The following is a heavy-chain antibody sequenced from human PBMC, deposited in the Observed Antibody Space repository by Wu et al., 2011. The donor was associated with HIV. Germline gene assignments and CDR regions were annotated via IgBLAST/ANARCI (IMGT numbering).Heavy chain of an antibody. D-gene: IGHD3-16*01. J-gene: IGHJ4*02. V-gene: IGHV3-30*02. Sequence: QVQLVESGEAWSSRGSLRLSCAASGLTFNHYGMHWVRQGPGKGLEWVAFIRYDAKNKYYADSVKGRFTISRDNSKNTVYLEMNSLRIEDTAVYYCAPGNVGVTIGLDYWGQGTLVTVSS. CDR2: IRYDAKNK. CDR3: APGNVGVTIGLDY. CDR1: GLTFNHYG.